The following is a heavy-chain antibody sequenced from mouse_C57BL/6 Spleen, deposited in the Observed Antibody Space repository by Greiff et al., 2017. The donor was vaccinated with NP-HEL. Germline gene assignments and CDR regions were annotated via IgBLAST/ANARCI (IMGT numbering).Heavy chain of an antibody. D-gene: IGHD1-1*01. V-gene: IGHV5-4*01. J-gene: IGHJ1*03. CDR3: ARDLYYYGSSPFDV. CDR1: GFTFSSYA. Sequence: EVNVVESGGGLVKPGGSLKLSCAASGFTFSSYAMSWVRQTPEKRLEWVATISDGGSYTYYPDNVKGRFTISRDNAKNNLYLQMSHLKSEDTAMYYCARDLYYYGSSPFDVWGTGTTVTVSS. CDR2: ISDGGSYT.